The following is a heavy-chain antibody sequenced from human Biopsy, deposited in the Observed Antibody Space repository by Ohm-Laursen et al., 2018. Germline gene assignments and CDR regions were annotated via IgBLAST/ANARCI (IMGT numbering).Heavy chain of an antibody. CDR2: INQSGRT. CDR3: GNEVHGRDY. CDR1: GKTFSDYY. D-gene: IGHD2-15*01. J-gene: IGHJ4*02. V-gene: IGHV4-34*08. Sequence: VTLSLTCVVYGKTFSDYYWSWIRQPPGKGLEWIGQINQSGRTNYNPSLKSRVNISADKSNNQFSLKLTSVTSADTAVYFCGNEVHGRDYWGLGALVTVSS.